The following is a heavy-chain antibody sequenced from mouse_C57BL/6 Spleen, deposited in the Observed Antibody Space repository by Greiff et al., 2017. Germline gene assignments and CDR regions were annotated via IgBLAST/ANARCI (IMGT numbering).Heavy chain of an antibody. J-gene: IGHJ2*01. CDR1: GYTFTSYW. Sequence: VQLQQPGAELVKPGASVKMSCKASGYTFTSYWITWVKQRPGQGLEWIGGIYPGSGSTNYNEKFKSKATLTVDTSSSTAYMQPSSLTSEDSAVYYCAPREGYCNYEGYWGQGTTLTVSS. CDR2: IYPGSGST. V-gene: IGHV1-55*01. D-gene: IGHD2-1*01. CDR3: APREGYCNYEGY.